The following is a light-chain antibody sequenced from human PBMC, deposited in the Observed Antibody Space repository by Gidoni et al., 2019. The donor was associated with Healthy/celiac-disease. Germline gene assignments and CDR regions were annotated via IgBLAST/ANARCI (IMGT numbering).Light chain of an antibody. Sequence: DIQITQSPSSLSASVAYRVTITCRASQSSSSYLNWYQQKPGKSPKLLIYAASSLQSGVPSRFSGSGSGTDFTLTISSLQPEDVATYYCQQSYRTPPWTFGQGTKVEIK. CDR3: QQSYRTPPWT. J-gene: IGKJ1*01. V-gene: IGKV1-39*01. CDR1: QSSSSY. CDR2: AAS.